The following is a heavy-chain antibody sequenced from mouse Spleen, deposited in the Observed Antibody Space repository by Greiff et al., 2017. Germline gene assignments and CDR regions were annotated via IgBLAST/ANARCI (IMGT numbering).Heavy chain of an antibody. CDR2: IDPENGDT. J-gene: IGHJ3*01. CDR1: GFNIKDDY. CDR3: TTGRRYEAWFAY. D-gene: IGHD2-14*01. Sequence: EVQLQESGAELVRPGASVKLSCTASGFNIKDDYMHWVKQRPEQGLEWIGWIDPENGDTEYASKFQGKATITADTSSNTAYLQLSSLTSEDTAVYYCTTGRRYEAWFAYWGQGTLVTVSA. V-gene: IGHV14-4*01.